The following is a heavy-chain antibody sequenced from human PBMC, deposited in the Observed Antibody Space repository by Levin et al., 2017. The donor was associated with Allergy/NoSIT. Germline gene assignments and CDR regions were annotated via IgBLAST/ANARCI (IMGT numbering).Heavy chain of an antibody. CDR3: ASREVVGMDG. Sequence: GGSLRLSCKGSGSSFTSYWISWVRQMPGKGLEWMGRIDPSDSYTNYSPSFQGHVTISVDKSISTAYLQWSSLKASDTAMYYCASREVVGMDGWGQGTTVTVSS. J-gene: IGHJ6*02. V-gene: IGHV5-10-1*01. CDR2: IDPSDSYT. CDR1: GSSFTSYW.